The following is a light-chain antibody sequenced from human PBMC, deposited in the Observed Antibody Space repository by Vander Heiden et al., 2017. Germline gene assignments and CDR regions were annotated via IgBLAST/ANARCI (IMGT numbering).Light chain of an antibody. J-gene: IGLJ2*01. Sequence: SYVLPQPPSVSVAPGPTARITCGGKNTGSKNVNWHQQMPGQAPVLVVYDDSDRPSGIPERFSGSNSGNTATLIISGVEVEDEADYYCQVWDSTSDHQVIFGGGTKLTVL. CDR1: NTGSKN. V-gene: IGLV3-21*02. CDR2: DDS. CDR3: QVWDSTSDHQVI.